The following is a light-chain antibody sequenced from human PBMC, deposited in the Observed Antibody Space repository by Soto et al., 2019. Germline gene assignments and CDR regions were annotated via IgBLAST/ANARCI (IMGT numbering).Light chain of an antibody. CDR3: QLYGSSPQFT. CDR2: GAS. Sequence: EIALTQSPGTLSLSPGERATLSCRASQSVSSSYLAWYQQKPRQAPRLLIYGASSSAPGIPDRFSGSGSGTDFTLTISRLEPGDFGVYYCQLYGSSPQFTFGPGTKVAIK. J-gene: IGKJ3*01. CDR1: QSVSSSY. V-gene: IGKV3-20*01.